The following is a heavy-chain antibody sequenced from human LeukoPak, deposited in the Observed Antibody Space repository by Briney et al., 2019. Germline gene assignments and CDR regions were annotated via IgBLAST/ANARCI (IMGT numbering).Heavy chain of an antibody. CDR3: ARAMFFGVANPFADY. V-gene: IGHV3-66*01. CDR2: IYSGGST. CDR1: GFTVSTNY. Sequence: GGSLRLSCAASGFTVSTNYMSWVRQAPGKGLEWVSLIYSGGSTYYADSVKGRFTISRDNSKNTLYLQMNSLRAEDTAVYYCARAMFFGVANPFADYRGQGTLVTVSS. D-gene: IGHD3-3*01. J-gene: IGHJ4*02.